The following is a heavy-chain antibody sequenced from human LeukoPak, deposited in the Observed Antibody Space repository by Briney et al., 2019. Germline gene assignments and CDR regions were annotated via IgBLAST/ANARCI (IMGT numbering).Heavy chain of an antibody. D-gene: IGHD3-3*01. CDR1: DGSFSGYY. Sequence: TSETLSLTCAVYDGSFSGYYWNWIRQPPGKGLEWIGKINHSGSTNYNTSLKSRVTISGDTSENQFSLKLSSVTAADTAVYYCARGSRISMFGVPHMRGSFDIWGQGTMVTVSS. V-gene: IGHV4-34*01. J-gene: IGHJ3*02. CDR2: INHSGST. CDR3: ARGSRISMFGVPHMRGSFDI.